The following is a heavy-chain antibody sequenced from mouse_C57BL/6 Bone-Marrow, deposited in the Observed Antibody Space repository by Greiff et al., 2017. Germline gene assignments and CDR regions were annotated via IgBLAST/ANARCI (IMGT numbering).Heavy chain of an antibody. J-gene: IGHJ3*01. CDR2: IHPNSGST. CDR3: ARGGCATRWVFAY. V-gene: IGHV1-64*01. Sequence: VQLQQPGAELVKPGASVKLSCTASGYTFTSYWMHWVKQRPGQGLEWIGMIHPNSGSTNYNEKFKSKATLTVDKSSSTAYMQLSSLTSEDSAVYYCARGGCATRWVFAYWGQGTLVTVSA. CDR1: GYTFTSYW. D-gene: IGHD1-1*01.